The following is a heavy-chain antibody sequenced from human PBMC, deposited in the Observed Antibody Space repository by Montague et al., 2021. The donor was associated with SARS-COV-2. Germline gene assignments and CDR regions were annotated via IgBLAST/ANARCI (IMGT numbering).Heavy chain of an antibody. Sequence: SETLSLTCAVYGGSFSGYCWSWIRQPPGKGLEWIREINHSGSTNYNPSLKSRVTISVDTSKNQFSLKLSSVTAADTAVYYCARAGYSSSWYGARNWFDPWGQGTLVTVSS. V-gene: IGHV4-34*01. CDR1: GGSFSGYC. D-gene: IGHD6-13*01. CDR3: ARAGYSSSWYGARNWFDP. CDR2: INHSGST. J-gene: IGHJ5*02.